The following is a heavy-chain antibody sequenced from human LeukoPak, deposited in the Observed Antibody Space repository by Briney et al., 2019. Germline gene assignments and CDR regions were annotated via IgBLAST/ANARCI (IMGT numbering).Heavy chain of an antibody. J-gene: IGHJ4*02. CDR1: EFTFSSYS. CDR3: ARSRGNSGSYPLDY. CDR2: ISSSNSTI. D-gene: IGHD1-26*01. V-gene: IGHV3-48*01. Sequence: GGSLRLSCEASEFTFSSYSMNWVRQAPGKGLEWVSYISSSNSTIYYAESVKGRFTISRDNAKNSLYLQMNSLRVEDTAVYYCARSRGNSGSYPLDYWGQGTLVTVSS.